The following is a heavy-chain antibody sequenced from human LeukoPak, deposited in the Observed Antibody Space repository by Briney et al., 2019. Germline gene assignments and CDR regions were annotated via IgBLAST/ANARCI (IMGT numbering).Heavy chain of an antibody. CDR2: IYYSGST. Sequence: PSETLSLTCTVSGGSISSGDYYWSWIRQPPGKGLEWIGYIYYSGSTYYNPSLKSRVTISVDTSKNQFSLKLSSVTAADTAVYYCARWEFGDELIRWNNNWFDPWGQGTLVTVSS. V-gene: IGHV4-30-4*01. J-gene: IGHJ5*02. CDR3: ARWEFGDELIRWNNNWFDP. CDR1: GGSISSGDYY. D-gene: IGHD3-10*01.